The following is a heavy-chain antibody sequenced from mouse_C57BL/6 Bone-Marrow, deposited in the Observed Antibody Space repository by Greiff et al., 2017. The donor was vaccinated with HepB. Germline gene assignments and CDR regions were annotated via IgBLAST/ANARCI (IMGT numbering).Heavy chain of an antibody. CDR1: GFSLTSYG. V-gene: IGHV2-2*01. CDR3: ARKATGTPYYYAMDY. Sequence: VQLQESGPGLVQPSQSLSISCTVSGFSLTSYGVHWVRQSPGKGLEWLGVIWSGGSTDYNAAFISRLSISKDNSKSQVFCKMNSLQADDTAIYYCARKATGTPYYYAMDYWDQGTSVTVSS. CDR2: IWSGGST. D-gene: IGHD4-1*02. J-gene: IGHJ4*01.